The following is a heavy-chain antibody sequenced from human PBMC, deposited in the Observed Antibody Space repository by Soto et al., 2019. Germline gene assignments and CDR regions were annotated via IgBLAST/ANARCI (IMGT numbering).Heavy chain of an antibody. CDR1: GFTFSNYW. V-gene: IGHV3-74*03. Sequence: GGSLRLSCAASGFTFSNYWMYWVRQAPGKGLVWVASINSGSSSTMYAESVRGRYTISRDNAENTLYLQLSSLSAGDTAVYYCARVRWSQNPLFDFWGQGTLVTVSS. J-gene: IGHJ4*02. CDR3: ARVRWSQNPLFDF. CDR2: INSGSSST. D-gene: IGHD3-3*01.